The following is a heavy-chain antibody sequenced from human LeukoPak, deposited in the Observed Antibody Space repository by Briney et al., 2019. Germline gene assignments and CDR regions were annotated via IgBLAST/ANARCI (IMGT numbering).Heavy chain of an antibody. CDR2: INPSGGST. CDR3: ASPISGGRGYYYYGMDV. D-gene: IGHD2-15*01. CDR1: GYTFTSYY. Sequence: ASVKVSGKASGYTFTSYYMHWVRQAPGQGLEWMGIINPSGGSTSYAQKFQGRVTMTRDTSTSTVYMELSSLRSEDTAVYYCASPISGGRGYYYYGMDVWGQGTTVTVSS. J-gene: IGHJ6*02. V-gene: IGHV1-46*01.